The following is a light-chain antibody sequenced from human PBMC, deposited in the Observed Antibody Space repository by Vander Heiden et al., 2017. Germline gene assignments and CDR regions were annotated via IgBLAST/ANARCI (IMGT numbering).Light chain of an antibody. CDR3: QQYNNWPPWT. CDR2: GAS. V-gene: IGKV3-15*01. J-gene: IGKJ1*01. Sequence: EIVMKQSPATLSVSPGERATLSCRASQSVSSNLAWYHQKPGQPPRLLIYGASTRTTGIPARFSGSGSGTEFTLTISSLQSEDFAVYYCQQYNNWPPWTFGQGTKVEIK. CDR1: QSVSSN.